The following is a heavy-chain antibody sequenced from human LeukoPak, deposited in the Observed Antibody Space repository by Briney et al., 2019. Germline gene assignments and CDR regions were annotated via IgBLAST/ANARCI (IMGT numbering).Heavy chain of an antibody. J-gene: IGHJ4*02. CDR1: GFTVSSNY. CDR2: IYSCGSI. D-gene: IGHD5-12*01. V-gene: IGHV3-66*03. CDR3: ARVVASTGFIDY. Sequence: GGSLRLSCAASGFTVSSNYMSWVRQAPGKGLEWVSVIYSCGSIYYADSVKGRFTISRDNSKNTLYLQMNSLRAEDTAVYYCARVVASTGFIDYWGQGTLVTVS.